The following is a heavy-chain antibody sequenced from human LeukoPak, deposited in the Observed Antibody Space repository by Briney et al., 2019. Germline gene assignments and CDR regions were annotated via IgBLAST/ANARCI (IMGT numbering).Heavy chain of an antibody. D-gene: IGHD3-9*01. CDR2: ISSSSSYI. J-gene: IGHJ3*02. Sequence: NTGGSLRLSCAASGFTFSSYSMNWVRQAPGKGLEWVSSISSSSSYIYYADSVKGRFTISRDNAKNSLYLQMNSLRAEDTAVYYCAREGHLLRYFDWLPIRRDAFDIWGQGTMVTVSS. V-gene: IGHV3-21*01. CDR1: GFTFSSYS. CDR3: AREGHLLRYFDWLPIRRDAFDI.